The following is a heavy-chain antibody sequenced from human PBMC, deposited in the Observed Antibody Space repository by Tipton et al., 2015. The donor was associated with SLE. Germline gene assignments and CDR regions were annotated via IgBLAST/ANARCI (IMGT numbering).Heavy chain of an antibody. J-gene: IGHJ4*02. CDR2: INHSGSF. V-gene: IGHV4-34*01. CDR1: GGSFSGYY. CDR3: ARVRSGTMAEFDY. Sequence: TLSLTCAVYGGSFSGYYWSWIRQPPGKGLEWIGEINHSGSFTYSPSLESRVTISVDTSKNQFSLKLNSVTAADTAVYYCARVRSGTMAEFDYWGQGTLVTVSS. D-gene: IGHD4/OR15-4a*01.